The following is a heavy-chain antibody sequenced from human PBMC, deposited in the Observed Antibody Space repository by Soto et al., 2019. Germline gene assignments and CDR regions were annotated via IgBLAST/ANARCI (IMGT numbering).Heavy chain of an antibody. CDR2: IYYSGST. V-gene: IGHV4-59*01. Sequence: SETLSLTCTVSGGSISSYYRSWIRQPPGKGLEWIGYIYYSGSTNYNPSLKSRVTISVDTSKNQFSLKLSSVTAADTAVYYCARGGTYCTNGVCYRYFDYWGQGTLVTVSS. CDR3: ARGGTYCTNGVCYRYFDY. J-gene: IGHJ4*02. CDR1: GGSISSYY. D-gene: IGHD2-8*01.